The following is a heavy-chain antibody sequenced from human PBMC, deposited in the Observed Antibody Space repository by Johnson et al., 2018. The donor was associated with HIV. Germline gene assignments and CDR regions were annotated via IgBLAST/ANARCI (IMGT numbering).Heavy chain of an antibody. CDR1: GFTFSDYY. D-gene: IGHD1-7*01. J-gene: IGHJ3*02. V-gene: IGHV3-11*04. CDR3: AREATGTTNAFYM. CDR2: MSGSGNII. Sequence: VQLVESGGGLVKPGGSLRLSCAASGFTFSDYYMTWIRQAPGKGLEWVSYMSGSGNIIYYTDSLKGRFTSSRDNAKNSLYLQMNSLRAEDTAVYYCAREATGTTNAFYMWGQGTMVTVSS.